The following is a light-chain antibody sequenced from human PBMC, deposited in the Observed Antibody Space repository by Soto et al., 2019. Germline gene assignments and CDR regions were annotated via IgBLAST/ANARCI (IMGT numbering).Light chain of an antibody. CDR2: DAS. Sequence: EIHLTQSPSFLSASVGDRVTITCRASQCICSYLSLYQQKPGKAPKLRIYDASNLETGVPSRFSGSGSGTDFTFTISSLQPEDIATYYCQQYDNLPITFGQGTRLEIK. V-gene: IGKV1-33*01. CDR3: QQYDNLPIT. J-gene: IGKJ5*01. CDR1: QCICSY.